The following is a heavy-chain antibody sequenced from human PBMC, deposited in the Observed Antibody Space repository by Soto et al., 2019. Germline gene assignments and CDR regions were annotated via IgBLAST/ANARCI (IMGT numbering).Heavy chain of an antibody. CDR2: ISGSGRYT. J-gene: IGHJ6*02. V-gene: IGHV3-23*01. CDR3: AKDPPSERMQPDYGMDV. Sequence: GWSLRLSCAASGFTFDSCVMSWVRQAPGKGLEWLSLISGSGRYTDYADSVKGRFTISRDNSKNTLYLQMNSLRVEDTAVYYCAKDPPSERMQPDYGMDVWGQGTTDTVSS. CDR1: GFTFDSCV. D-gene: IGHD6-13*01.